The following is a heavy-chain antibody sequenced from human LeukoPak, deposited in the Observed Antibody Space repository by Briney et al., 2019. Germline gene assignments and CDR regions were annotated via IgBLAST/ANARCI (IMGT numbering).Heavy chain of an antibody. CDR1: GFTFSSYS. J-gene: IGHJ4*02. D-gene: IGHD3-22*01. CDR3: ARSSGYPYFDY. Sequence: GGSLRLSCAASGFTFSSYSMSWVRQAPGKGLEWVSCIGGSSSPIYYADSVKGRFTISRDNAKNSLFLQMSSLRVEDTAVYYCARSSGYPYFDYWGQGTLVTVSS. CDR2: IGGSSSPI. V-gene: IGHV3-48*01.